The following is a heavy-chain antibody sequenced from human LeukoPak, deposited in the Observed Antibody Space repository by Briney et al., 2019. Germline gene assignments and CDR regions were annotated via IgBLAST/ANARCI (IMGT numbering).Heavy chain of an antibody. CDR3: ARDPPLDLSRKLDY. J-gene: IGHJ4*02. V-gene: IGHV1-2*02. D-gene: IGHD1-7*01. CDR1: GFTFTGYS. Sequence: ASVKVSCKASGFTFTGYSMHWVRQAPGQGLEWMGWINPNSGGTNYAQKFQGRVTMTRDTSISTACMELSRLRSDDTAVYYCARDPPLDLSRKLDYWGQGTLVTVSS. CDR2: INPNSGGT.